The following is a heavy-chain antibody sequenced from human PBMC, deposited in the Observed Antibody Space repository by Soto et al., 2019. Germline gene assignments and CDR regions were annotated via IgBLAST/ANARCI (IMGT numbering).Heavy chain of an antibody. CDR3: GRASYYDILTGYCTY. V-gene: IGHV3-48*02. CDR2: ISSSSSTI. J-gene: IGHJ4*02. Sequence: EVQLVESGGGLVQPGGSLRLSCAASGFTFSSYSMNWVRQAPGKGLEWVSYISSSSSTIYYADSVKGRFTISRDNAKNSLYLQMNSLRDEDTAVYYCGRASYYDILTGYCTYWGQGTLVTVSS. D-gene: IGHD3-9*01. CDR1: GFTFSSYS.